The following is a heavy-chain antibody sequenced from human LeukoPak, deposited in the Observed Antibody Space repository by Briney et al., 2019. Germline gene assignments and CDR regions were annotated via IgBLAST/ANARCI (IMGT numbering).Heavy chain of an antibody. Sequence: ASVNVSCKASGGTFSSYTISWVRQAPGQGLEWMGRIIPILGIANYAQKFQGRVTITADKSTSTAYMELSSLRSEDTAVYYCARPTPYDSSGYYYEHFQHWGQGTLVTVSS. J-gene: IGHJ1*01. CDR3: ARPTPYDSSGYYYEHFQH. CDR1: GGTFSSYT. V-gene: IGHV1-69*02. D-gene: IGHD3-22*01. CDR2: IIPILGIA.